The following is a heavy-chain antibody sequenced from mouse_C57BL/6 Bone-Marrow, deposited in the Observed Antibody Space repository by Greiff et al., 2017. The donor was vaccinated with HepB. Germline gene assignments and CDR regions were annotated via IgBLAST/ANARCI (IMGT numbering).Heavy chain of an antibody. J-gene: IGHJ1*03. V-gene: IGHV1-15*01. CDR3: TRDYDYDGWYFDV. D-gene: IGHD2-4*01. CDR1: GYTFTDYE. CDR2: IDPDTGGT. Sequence: QVQLQQSGAELVRPGASVTLSCKASGYTFTDYEMHWVKQTPVHGLEWIGAIDPDTGGTAYNQKFKGKAILTADKSSSTAYMELRSLTSEDSAVYYCTRDYDYDGWYFDVWGTGTTVTVSS.